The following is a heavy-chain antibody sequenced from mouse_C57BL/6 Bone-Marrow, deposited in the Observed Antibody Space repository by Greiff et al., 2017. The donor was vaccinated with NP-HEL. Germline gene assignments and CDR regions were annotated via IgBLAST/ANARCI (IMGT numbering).Heavy chain of an antibody. CDR2: IDPENGDT. J-gene: IGHJ4*01. CDR1: GFNIKDDY. Sequence: VQLQQSGAELVRPGASVKLSCTASGFNIKDDYMHWVKQRPEQGLEWIGWIDPENGDTEYASKFQGKATITADTSSNTAYLQLSSLTSEDTAVYYCTLLYGFYAMDYWGQGTSVTVSS. D-gene: IGHD2-2*01. V-gene: IGHV14-4*01. CDR3: TLLYGFYAMDY.